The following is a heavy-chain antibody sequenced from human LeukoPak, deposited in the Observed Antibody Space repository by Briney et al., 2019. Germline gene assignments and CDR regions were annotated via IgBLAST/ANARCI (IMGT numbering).Heavy chain of an antibody. Sequence: ETLSLTCTVSGGSISGSSYYWGWIRQPPGKGLEWVSYISSSSSTIYYADSVKGRFTISRDNSKNTLYLQMSSLRAEDTAVYYCAREFDYWGQGTLVTVSS. CDR2: ISSSSSTI. V-gene: IGHV3-48*01. CDR3: AREFDY. J-gene: IGHJ4*02. CDR1: GGSISGSSYY.